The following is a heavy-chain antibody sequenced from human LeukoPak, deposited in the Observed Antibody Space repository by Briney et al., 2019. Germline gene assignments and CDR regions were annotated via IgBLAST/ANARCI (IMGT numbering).Heavy chain of an antibody. V-gene: IGHV4-59*12. D-gene: IGHD3-3*01. CDR3: AREPIRDAFDI. Sequence: SETLSLTCTVSGGSISSYYWSWIRQPPGKGLEWIGYIYYSGSTNYNPSLKSRVTISVDTSKNQFSLKLSSVTAADTAVYYCAREPIRDAFDIWGQGTMVTVSS. J-gene: IGHJ3*02. CDR2: IYYSGST. CDR1: GGSISSYY.